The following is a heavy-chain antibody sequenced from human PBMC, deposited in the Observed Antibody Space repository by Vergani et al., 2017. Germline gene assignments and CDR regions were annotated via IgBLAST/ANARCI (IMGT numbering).Heavy chain of an antibody. CDR3: GRVADFYGLGNRLLDL. CDR1: GGSMSGYS. D-gene: IGHD3-10*01. Sequence: QVRLQESGPGLVKPSETLSLTCSVSGGSMSGYSWSWIRQPPGKELEWFGYMYHSGSTNYNPSLETRVTISGDTSKNQFSLKLNSVTAADTAVYYCGRVADFYGLGNRLLDLWGQGILVTVSS. CDR2: MYHSGST. J-gene: IGHJ5*02. V-gene: IGHV4-59*01.